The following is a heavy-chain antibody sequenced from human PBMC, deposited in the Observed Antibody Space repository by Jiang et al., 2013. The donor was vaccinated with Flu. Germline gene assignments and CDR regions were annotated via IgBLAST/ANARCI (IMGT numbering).Heavy chain of an antibody. CDR3: AILSTTGRERWFDP. CDR1: GYSFTSYW. CDR2: IYPADSDT. V-gene: IGHV5-51*01. J-gene: IGHJ5*02. Sequence: GAEVKKPGESLKISCKGSGYSFTSYWIGWVRQMPGKGLEWMGIIYPADSDTRYTASFQGQVTISADKSISTAYLQWSSLKASDTATYYCAILSTTGRERWFDPWGQGTLVTVSS. D-gene: IGHD1-7*01.